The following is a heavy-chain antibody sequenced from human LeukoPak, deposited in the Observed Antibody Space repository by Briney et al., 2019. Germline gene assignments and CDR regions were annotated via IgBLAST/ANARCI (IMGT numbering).Heavy chain of an antibody. CDR1: GGSTSSDY. Sequence: PSETLSLTCTVSGGSTSSDYWSWIRQSPGKGLEWVGYVYNSGDTGKNPSLKSRVTILLDTSKNQCSLKLTSVSAADAAVYYCARLKLGAYFDLWGRSTLVTVSS. V-gene: IGHV4-59*08. CDR3: ARLKLGAYFDL. D-gene: IGHD3-16*01. J-gene: IGHJ2*01. CDR2: VYNSGDT.